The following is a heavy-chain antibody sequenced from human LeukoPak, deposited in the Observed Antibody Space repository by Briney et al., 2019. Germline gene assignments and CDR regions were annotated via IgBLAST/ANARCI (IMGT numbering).Heavy chain of an antibody. D-gene: IGHD3-9*01. V-gene: IGHV4-34*01. CDR2: ITRTGRI. CDR1: GGSFSGYY. J-gene: IGHJ2*01. Sequence: SETLSLTCAVYGGSFSGYYWSWIRQPPEKGLDWIGEITRTGRINYNPALKGRVTMSLDTSKNQFSLELSSMTAADTAVYYCARLFDWGSGHWYFDLWGRGTLVTVSS. CDR3: ARLFDWGSGHWYFDL.